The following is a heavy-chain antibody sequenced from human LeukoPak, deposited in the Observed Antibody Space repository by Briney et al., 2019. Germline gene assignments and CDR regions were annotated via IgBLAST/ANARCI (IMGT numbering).Heavy chain of an antibody. Sequence: GGSLRLSCAASGFTVGSNYMSWVRQAPGKGLEWVSVIYSDGRTYYADSVKGRFTISRDNSMNTLYLQMNSLRAEDTAVYYCARSIATPGTHPYYFDYWGQGTLVTVSS. CDR1: GFTVGSNY. D-gene: IGHD6-13*01. V-gene: IGHV3-53*01. J-gene: IGHJ4*02. CDR2: IYSDGRT. CDR3: ARSIATPGTHPYYFDY.